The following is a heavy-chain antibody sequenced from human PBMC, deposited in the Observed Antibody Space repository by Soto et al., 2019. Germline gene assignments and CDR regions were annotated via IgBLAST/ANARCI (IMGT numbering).Heavy chain of an antibody. V-gene: IGHV4-31*03. Sequence: QVQLQESGPGLVKPSQTLSLTCSVSGGSFSSDSFIWSWVRQFPGKGLEWIGYINYSGTTYYNPSLRSRITMSVDTSKNQFSLNLSSVTAADTAVYYCARDHKWVGMDVWGQGTTVTVSS. CDR2: INYSGTT. J-gene: IGHJ6*02. D-gene: IGHD1-26*01. CDR3: ARDHKWVGMDV. CDR1: GGSFSSDSFI.